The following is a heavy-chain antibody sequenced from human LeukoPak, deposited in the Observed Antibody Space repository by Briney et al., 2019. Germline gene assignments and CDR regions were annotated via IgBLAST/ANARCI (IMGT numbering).Heavy chain of an antibody. CDR3: ARDRDGYNAFDY. J-gene: IGHJ4*02. V-gene: IGHV3-30-3*01. CDR1: GFTFSSYA. Sequence: GGSLRLSCAASGFTFSSYAMHWVRQAPGKGLEWVAVISYDGSNKYYADSVKGRFTISRDNAKNTLYLQMNSLRAEDTAVYYCARDRDGYNAFDYWGQGTLVTVSS. D-gene: IGHD5-24*01. CDR2: ISYDGSNK.